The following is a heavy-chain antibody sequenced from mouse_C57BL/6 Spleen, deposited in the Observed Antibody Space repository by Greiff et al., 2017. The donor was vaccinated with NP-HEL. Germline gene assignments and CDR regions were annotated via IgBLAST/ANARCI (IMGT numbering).Heavy chain of an antibody. CDR3: ARLGWLLLEDY. CDR1: GYTFTSYW. D-gene: IGHD2-3*01. V-gene: IGHV1-64*01. Sequence: VQLQQPGAELVKPGASVKLSCKASGYTFTSYWMHWVKQRPGQGLEWIGMIHPNSGSTNYNEKFKSKATLTVDKSSSTAYMQLSSLTSEDSAVYYCARLGWLLLEDYWGQGTTLTVSS. J-gene: IGHJ2*01. CDR2: IHPNSGST.